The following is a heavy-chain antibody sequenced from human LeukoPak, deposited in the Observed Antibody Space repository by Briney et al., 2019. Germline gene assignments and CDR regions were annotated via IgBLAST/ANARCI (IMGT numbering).Heavy chain of an antibody. V-gene: IGHV4-38-2*02. CDR3: VRGGWWRFDY. CDR2: IYHGGYI. CDR1: GSSISNGYF. J-gene: IGHJ4*02. Sequence: SETLSLTCNVSGSSISNGYFWGWIRLPPGKGLEWIGNIYHGGYIYYNPSFKSRVTILVDTSKNQFSLRLNSVTAADTAVYYCVRGGWWRFDYWGQGPLVTVSS. D-gene: IGHD2-8*02.